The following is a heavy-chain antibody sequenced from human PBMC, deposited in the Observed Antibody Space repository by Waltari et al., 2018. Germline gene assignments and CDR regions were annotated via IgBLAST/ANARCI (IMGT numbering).Heavy chain of an antibody. V-gene: IGHV4-39*07. D-gene: IGHD3-10*01. J-gene: IGHJ4*02. CDR3: ARRYGSGSFDY. CDR2: IYYSGST. Sequence: QLQLQESGPGLVKPSETLSLTCTVSGGSISSSSYYWGWIRQPPGKGLGWIGSIYYSGSTYYNPSLKSRVTISVDTSKNQFSLKLSSVTAADTAVYYCARRYGSGSFDYWGQGTLVTVSS. CDR1: GGSISSSSYY.